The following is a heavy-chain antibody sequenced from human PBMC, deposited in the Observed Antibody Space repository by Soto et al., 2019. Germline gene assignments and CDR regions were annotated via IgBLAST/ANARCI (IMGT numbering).Heavy chain of an antibody. CDR2: ISYDGSNK. Sequence: GGSLRLSCAASGFTFSSYGMHWVRQAPGKGLEWVAVISYDGSNKYYADSVKGRFTISRDNSKNTLYLQMNSLRAEDTAVYYCAKAFLTYYYDSSADYWGQGTLVTVSS. D-gene: IGHD3-22*01. CDR3: AKAFLTYYYDSSADY. V-gene: IGHV3-30*18. J-gene: IGHJ4*02. CDR1: GFTFSSYG.